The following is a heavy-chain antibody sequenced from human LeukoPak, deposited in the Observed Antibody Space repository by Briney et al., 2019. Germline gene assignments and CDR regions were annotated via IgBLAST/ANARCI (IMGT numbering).Heavy chain of an antibody. Sequence: GASVKASCKASGYTFTSYYMHWVRQAPGQGLEWMGIINPSGGSTSYAQKFQGRVTMTRDTSTSTVYMELSSLRSEDTAVYYCARGSGGDYYDSSGYYYESEYFQHWGQGTLVTVSS. CDR3: ARGSGGDYYDSSGYYYESEYFQH. D-gene: IGHD3-22*01. V-gene: IGHV1-46*01. CDR2: INPSGGST. J-gene: IGHJ1*01. CDR1: GYTFTSYY.